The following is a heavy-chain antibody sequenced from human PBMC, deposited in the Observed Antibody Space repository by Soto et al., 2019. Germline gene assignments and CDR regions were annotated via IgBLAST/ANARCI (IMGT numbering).Heavy chain of an antibody. CDR2: ILSDGSGT. D-gene: IGHD6-19*01. CDR1: GFTFSSYW. V-gene: IGHV3-74*01. CDR3: ARDRVAVAALDS. J-gene: IGHJ4*02. Sequence: EVQLVESGGGLVQPGGSLRLSCAASGFTFSSYWMHWVRQVPGKGLMWVSRILSDGSGTSYADSVKGRFTISRDNARNTLYLQMNSLRAEDTAVYYCARDRVAVAALDSWGQGTLVTVSS.